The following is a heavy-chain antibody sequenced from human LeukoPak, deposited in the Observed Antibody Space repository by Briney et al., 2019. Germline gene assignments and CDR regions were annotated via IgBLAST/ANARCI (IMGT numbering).Heavy chain of an antibody. J-gene: IGHJ5*02. CDR3: AKDQTYYNRFDP. CDR1: GFTFGSYA. D-gene: IGHD3-10*01. V-gene: IGHV3-23*01. CDR2: IDANGAGT. Sequence: GGSLRLSCAASGFTFGSYAMSWVRQAPGKGLEWVSSIDANGAGTFYADSVKGRFSISRDNAKNTLDLQMHSLTAEDTAVYYCAKDQTYYNRFDPWGQGTLVTVSP.